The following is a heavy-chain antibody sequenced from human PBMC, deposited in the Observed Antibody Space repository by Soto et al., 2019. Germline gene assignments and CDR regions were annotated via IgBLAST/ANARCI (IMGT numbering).Heavy chain of an antibody. CDR3: ARGGDYDWYFDL. J-gene: IGHJ2*01. V-gene: IGHV1-8*02. D-gene: IGHD4-17*01. Sequence: QVQLVQSGAEVKKPGASVKVSCKASGYTFTSYYMHWVRQAPGQGLEWMGWMNPNSGNTGYAQKFQGRVTMTRNTSISTAYMELSSLRSEDTAVYYCARGGDYDWYFDLWGRGTLVTVSS. CDR1: GYTFTSYY. CDR2: MNPNSGNT.